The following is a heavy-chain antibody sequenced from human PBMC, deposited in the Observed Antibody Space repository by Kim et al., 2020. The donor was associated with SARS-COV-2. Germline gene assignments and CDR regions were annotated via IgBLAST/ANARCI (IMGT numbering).Heavy chain of an antibody. CDR1: GFTFSSYG. V-gene: IGHV3-33*05. CDR2: ISYDGSNK. Sequence: GGSLRLSCAASGFTFSSYGMHWVRQAPGKGLEWVAVISYDGSNKYYADSVKGRFTISRDNSKNTLYLQMNSLRAEDTAVYYCARDLKGLWMFDYWGQGTLVTVSS. D-gene: IGHD5-18*01. CDR3: ARDLKGLWMFDY. J-gene: IGHJ4*02.